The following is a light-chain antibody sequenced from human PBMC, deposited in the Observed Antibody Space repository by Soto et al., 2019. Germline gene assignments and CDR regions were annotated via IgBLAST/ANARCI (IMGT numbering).Light chain of an antibody. Sequence: QSVLTQPASVSGSPGQSITIACTGTNRDVGSYNLVSWYQQRPGEAPKLIISEVRNRPSGISYRFTGSKSGNTASLTISRLQAEDEADYYCSSYTTTSTLVFGGGTKLTVL. CDR1: NRDVGSYNL. CDR2: EVR. J-gene: IGLJ3*02. V-gene: IGLV2-14*01. CDR3: SSYTTTSTLV.